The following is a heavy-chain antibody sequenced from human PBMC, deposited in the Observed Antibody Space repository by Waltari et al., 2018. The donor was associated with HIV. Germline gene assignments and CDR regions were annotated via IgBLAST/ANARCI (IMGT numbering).Heavy chain of an antibody. CDR3: ARVSYGSGGLDY. J-gene: IGHJ4*02. V-gene: IGHV4-39*07. CDR1: GGSISSSSYY. CDR2: IYYSGST. Sequence: QLQLQESGPGLVKPSETLSLTCTVSGGSISSSSYYWGWIRQPPGKGLEWIGSIYYSGSTYSTPSLKSRVTISVDTSKNQFSLKLSSVTAADTAVYYCARVSYGSGGLDYWGQGTLVTVSS. D-gene: IGHD3-10*01.